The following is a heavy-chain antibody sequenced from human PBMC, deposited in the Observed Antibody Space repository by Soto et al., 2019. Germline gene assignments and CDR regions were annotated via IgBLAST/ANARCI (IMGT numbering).Heavy chain of an antibody. CDR2: ISAYNGNT. J-gene: IGHJ4*02. V-gene: IGHV1-18*01. Sequence: ASVKVSCKASGYTFTSYGISWVRQAPGQGLEWMGWISAYNGNTNYAQKLQGRVTMTTDTSTGTAYMELSSLRSEDTAVYYCATGQLGTKFDYWGQGTLVTVSS. CDR1: GYTFTSYG. D-gene: IGHD6-6*01. CDR3: ATGQLGTKFDY.